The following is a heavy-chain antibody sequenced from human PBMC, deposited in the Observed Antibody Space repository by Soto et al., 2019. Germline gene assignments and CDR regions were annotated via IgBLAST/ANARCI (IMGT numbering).Heavy chain of an antibody. CDR1: GLTFSSYA. Sequence: EVQLLESGGGLVQPGGSLRLSCAASGLTFSSYAMSWVRQAPGKGLAWVPAISGSGGSTYYADSVKGRFTISRDNSKNTLYVQMNMMRAEDTAVYYGAVGITGTRGFDYWGQGTLVTVSS. CDR3: AVGITGTRGFDY. J-gene: IGHJ4*02. V-gene: IGHV3-23*01. CDR2: ISGSGGST. D-gene: IGHD1-20*01.